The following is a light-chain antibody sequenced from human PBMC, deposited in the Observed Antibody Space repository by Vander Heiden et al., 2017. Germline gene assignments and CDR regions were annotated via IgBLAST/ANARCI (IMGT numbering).Light chain of an antibody. J-gene: IGLJ3*02. CDR1: SSNIGDNT. V-gene: IGLV1-44*01. CDR3: ASWDDSLNGWV. CDR2: STN. Sequence: QSVLTQPPSASATPGQRVTISCSGSSSNIGDNTVNWYQQVPGTAPKLLIYSTNQRPSGVPDRFSGSTSGTSGTLAISGLQSEDEADYYCASWDDSLNGWVFGGGIKLTVL.